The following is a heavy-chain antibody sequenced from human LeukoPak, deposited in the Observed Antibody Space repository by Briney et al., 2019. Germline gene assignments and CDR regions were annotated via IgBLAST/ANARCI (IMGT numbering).Heavy chain of an antibody. CDR1: GGSISSGGYY. Sequence: SQTLSLTCTVSGGSISSGGYYWRWIRYHPGKGLEWIGYIYYSGSTDYNPSLKTRVTISVDTSKNQFSLKPSAVTAADTAVYYCARDTVGGQGLFDYWGQGTLVTVSS. CDR2: IYYSGST. D-gene: IGHD3-16*01. J-gene: IGHJ4*02. CDR3: ARDTVGGQGLFDY. V-gene: IGHV4-31*03.